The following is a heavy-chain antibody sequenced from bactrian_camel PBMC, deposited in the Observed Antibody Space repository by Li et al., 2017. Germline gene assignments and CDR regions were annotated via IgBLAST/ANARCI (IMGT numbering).Heavy chain of an antibody. V-gene: IGHV3S53*01. D-gene: IGHD1*01. J-gene: IGHJ6*01. CDR3: AAGKASRLFTYCTGGSDGSDS. CDR2: ITSADVP. Sequence: HVQLVESGGGSVQAGGSLKLSCTGSGYIFNKCKMDWYRQAPGKEREGVAAITSADVPRYADSVKGRFTISQDSHKNTMFLQMDSLKPEDTATYYCAAGKASRLFTYCTGGSDGSDSWGQGTQVTVS. CDR1: GYIFNKCK.